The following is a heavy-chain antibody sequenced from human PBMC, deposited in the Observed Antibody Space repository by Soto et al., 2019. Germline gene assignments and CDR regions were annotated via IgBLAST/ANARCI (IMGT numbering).Heavy chain of an antibody. V-gene: IGHV1-69*13. CDR3: ASPPGTTGGLDY. Sequence: ASVKVSCKASGGTFSSYAISWVRQAPGQGLEWMGGIIPIFGTANYAQKFQGRVTITADESTSTAYMELSSLRSEDTAVYYCASPPGTTGGLDYWGQGTLVTVSS. CDR1: GGTFSSYA. CDR2: IIPIFGTA. J-gene: IGHJ4*02. D-gene: IGHD1-1*01.